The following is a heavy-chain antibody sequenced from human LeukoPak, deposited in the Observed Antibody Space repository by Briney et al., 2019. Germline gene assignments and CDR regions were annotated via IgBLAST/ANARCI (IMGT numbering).Heavy chain of an antibody. V-gene: IGHV4-39*07. Sequence: SETLSLTCTVSGGSISSSSYYWGWIRQPPGKGLEWIGSIYYSGSTYYNPSLKSRVTISVDTSKNQFSLKLSSATAADTAVYYCARGGIVLIPGLDYWGQGTLVTVSS. CDR2: IYYSGST. J-gene: IGHJ4*02. CDR3: ARGGIVLIPGLDY. CDR1: GGSISSSSYY. D-gene: IGHD2-8*01.